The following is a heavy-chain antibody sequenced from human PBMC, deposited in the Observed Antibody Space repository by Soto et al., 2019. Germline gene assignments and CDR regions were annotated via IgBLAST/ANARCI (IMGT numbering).Heavy chain of an antibody. D-gene: IGHD1-7*01. CDR3: AMELRRANYFDY. CDR1: GGSFRGYY. V-gene: IGHV4-59*10. Sequence: SSATPALTGAVFGGSFRGYYWSWIRQPAGKGLEWIGGIYNIGSTNYNPSLKSRVTMSVDTSKNQFSLKLSSVTAADTAVYYCAMELRRANYFDYWGQGTLVTVSS. CDR2: IYNIGST. J-gene: IGHJ4*02.